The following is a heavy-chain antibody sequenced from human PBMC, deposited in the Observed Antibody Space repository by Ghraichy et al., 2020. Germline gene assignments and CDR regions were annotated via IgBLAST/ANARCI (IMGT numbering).Heavy chain of an antibody. CDR1: GFTFTSYW. Sequence: GESLNISCAASGFTFTSYWMTWVRQAPGKGLEWVANIKQDGSEEHYVDSVKGRFTISRDNAKNSLYLQMNSLRAEDTAVYYCATSRSFDYWGQGTRVTVSS. D-gene: IGHD2-2*01. CDR2: IKQDGSEE. CDR3: ATSRSFDY. J-gene: IGHJ4*02. V-gene: IGHV3-7*03.